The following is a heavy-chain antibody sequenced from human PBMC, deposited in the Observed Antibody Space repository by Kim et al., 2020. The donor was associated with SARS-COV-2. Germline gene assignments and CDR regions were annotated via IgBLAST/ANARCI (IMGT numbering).Heavy chain of an antibody. CDR3: ARDKRMSIAARPDSYYYYMDV. Sequence: GGSLRLSCAASGFTFSSYEMNWVRQAPGKGLEWVSYISSSASSIYYADSVKGRFTISRDNAKNSLYLQMNSLRAEDTAVYYCARDKRMSIAARPDSYYYYMDVWGKGTTVTVSS. CDR1: GFTFSSYE. D-gene: IGHD6-6*01. CDR2: ISSSASSI. J-gene: IGHJ6*03. V-gene: IGHV3-48*03.